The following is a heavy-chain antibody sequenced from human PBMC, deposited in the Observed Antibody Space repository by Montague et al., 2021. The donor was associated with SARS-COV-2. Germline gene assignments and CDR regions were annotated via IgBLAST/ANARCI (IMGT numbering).Heavy chain of an antibody. CDR3: ARGHLSVSMIVVVFTSASYYFDY. CDR1: GRSFGDDH. CDR2: IKQSGST. V-gene: IGHV4-34*01. D-gene: IGHD3-22*01. J-gene: IGHJ4*02. Sequence: SDTLSLTCAVYGRSFGDDHWSWIRQPPGKGLEWIGDIKQSGSTNYNPSLKSRVTISVDTSKNQFSLKLTSVTAADTAVYFCARGHLSVSMIVVVFTSASYYFDYWGRGAQVTVSS.